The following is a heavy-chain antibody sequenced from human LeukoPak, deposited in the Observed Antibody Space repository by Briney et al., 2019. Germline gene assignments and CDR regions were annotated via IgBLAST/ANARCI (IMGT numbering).Heavy chain of an antibody. CDR3: ATERQKYFDY. CDR2: ISWNSGSI. Sequence: PGRSLRLSCAASGFTFDDYAMHWVRQAPGKGLEWVSGISWNSGSIGYADSVKGRFTISRDNAKNSLYLQMNSLRTEDTALYYCATERQKYFDYWGQGTLVTVSS. CDR1: GFTFDDYA. J-gene: IGHJ4*02. V-gene: IGHV3-9*01.